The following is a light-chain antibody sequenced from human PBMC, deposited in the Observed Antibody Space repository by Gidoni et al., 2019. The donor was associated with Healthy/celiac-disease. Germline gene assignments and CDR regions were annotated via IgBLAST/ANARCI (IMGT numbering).Light chain of an antibody. CDR2: GAS. CDR3: QQYNNWPLWT. J-gene: IGKJ1*01. V-gene: IGKV3-15*01. CDR1: QTVSSN. Sequence: EIVMTQSPATLSVSPGERATLSCRASQTVSSNLAWYQQKPGQAPRLLIYGASTRATGIPARFSGSGSGIEFTLTISSLQSEDFAVYYCQQYNNWPLWTFXQXTKVXIK.